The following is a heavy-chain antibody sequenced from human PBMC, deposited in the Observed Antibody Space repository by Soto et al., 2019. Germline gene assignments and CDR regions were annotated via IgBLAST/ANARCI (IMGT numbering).Heavy chain of an antibody. CDR2: IIPVFGAT. CDR3: AAAPEWSYALTQLAITTFGFF. D-gene: IGHD3-22*01. V-gene: IGHV1-69*01. Sequence: QVQLVQSGAEVRKPGSSVKVSCKASGGTFTKYAISCVRQAPGQGLEWLGGIIPVFGATDYAQTFQDRVTITADEATRTVHMELRSLRSEDTAVSFCAAAPEWSYALTQLAITTFGFFWGQGALVNVSP. J-gene: IGHJ4*02. CDR1: GGTFTKYA.